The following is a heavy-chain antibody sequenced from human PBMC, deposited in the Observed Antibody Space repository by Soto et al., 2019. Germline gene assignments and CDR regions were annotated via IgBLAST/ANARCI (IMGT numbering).Heavy chain of an antibody. Sequence: ASVKVSCKTSGYNFPNYGISWVRQAPGQGLEWMGWVSPYNGNKKYAESLQGRVATTAVTSTSTVYMELRSLRSDDTAVYYCARGGDCSSTSCYTPNYYYGLDVWGQGTTVTVSS. V-gene: IGHV1-18*01. CDR2: VSPYNGNK. D-gene: IGHD2-2*02. CDR1: GYNFPNYG. J-gene: IGHJ6*02. CDR3: ARGGDCSSTSCYTPNYYYGLDV.